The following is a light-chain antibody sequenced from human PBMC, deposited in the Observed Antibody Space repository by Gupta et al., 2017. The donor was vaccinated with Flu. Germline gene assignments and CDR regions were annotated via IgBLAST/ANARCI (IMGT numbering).Light chain of an antibody. CDR2: GSS. J-gene: IGKJ1*01. Sequence: PGTLSLSPGERATLSCRASQSVSRYINWYQQRPGQAPGLPIYGSSSRATGIPDRFSGSGSGTDFTLTISRLEPEDFAVYYCQQYDSSPWTFGQGTKVEIK. CDR1: QSVSRY. CDR3: QQYDSSPWT. V-gene: IGKV3-20*01.